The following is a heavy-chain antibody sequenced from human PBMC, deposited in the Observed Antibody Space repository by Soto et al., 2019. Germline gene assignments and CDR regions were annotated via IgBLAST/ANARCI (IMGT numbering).Heavy chain of an antibody. V-gene: IGHV3-53*01. CDR2: IYSGGST. J-gene: IGHJ3*02. CDR3: ARESYCTNGVCDDAFDI. CDR1: GFTVSSNY. Sequence: GGSLRLSCAASGFTVSSNYMSWVRRAPGKGLEWVSVIYSGGSTYYADSVKGRFTISRDNSKNTLYLQMNSLRAEDTAVYYCARESYCTNGVCDDAFDIWGQGTMVTVSS. D-gene: IGHD2-8*01.